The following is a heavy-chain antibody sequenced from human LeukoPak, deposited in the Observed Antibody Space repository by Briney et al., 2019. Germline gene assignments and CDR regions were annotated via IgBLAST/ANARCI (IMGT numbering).Heavy chain of an antibody. J-gene: IGHJ4*02. CDR2: IWYDGSNK. V-gene: IGHV3-33*01. CDR1: GLTFSSFG. D-gene: IGHD4-17*01. CDR3: ARDTDPGRTTVTFDY. Sequence: GGSLRLSCAASGLTFSSFGMHWVRQAPGKGLEWVAVIWYDGSNKYYADSVKGRFTISRDNSKNTLYLEMNSLRAEDTAVYYCARDTDPGRTTVTFDYWGQGTLVTVSS.